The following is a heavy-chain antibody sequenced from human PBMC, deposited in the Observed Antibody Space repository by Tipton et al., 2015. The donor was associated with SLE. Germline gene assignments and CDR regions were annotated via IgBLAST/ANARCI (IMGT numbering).Heavy chain of an antibody. CDR3: TRSPRTTVTLFDY. CDR1: GFTFSSYG. V-gene: IGHV3-49*04. D-gene: IGHD4-17*01. Sequence: SLRLSCAASGFTFSSYGMHWVRQAPGKGLEWVGFIRSKAYGGTTEYAASVKGRFTISRDDSKSIAYLQMNSLKTEDTAVYYCTRSPRTTVTLFDYWGQGTLVTVSS. J-gene: IGHJ4*02. CDR2: IRSKAYGGTT.